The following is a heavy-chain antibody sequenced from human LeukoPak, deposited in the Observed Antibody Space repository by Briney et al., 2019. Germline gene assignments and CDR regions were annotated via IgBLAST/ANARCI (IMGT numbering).Heavy chain of an antibody. D-gene: IGHD3-22*01. V-gene: IGHV4-4*07. CDR1: GGSISSYY. J-gene: IGHJ6*03. CDR3: ARQTRDSSAYYYYYYYMDV. CDR2: IYTSGTT. Sequence: SETLSLTCTVSGGSISSYYWSWIRQPAEKGLEWIGRIYTSGTTHYNPSLKSRVTISVDTSKNQFSLKLSSVTAADTAVYYCARQTRDSSAYYYYYYYMDVWGKGTTVTISS.